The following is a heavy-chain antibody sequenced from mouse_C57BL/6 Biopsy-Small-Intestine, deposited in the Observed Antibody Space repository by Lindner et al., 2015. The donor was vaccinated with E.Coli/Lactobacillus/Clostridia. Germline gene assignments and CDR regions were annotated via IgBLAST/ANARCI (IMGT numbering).Heavy chain of an antibody. J-gene: IGHJ1*01. CDR2: ISAYNGNT. Sequence: SVKVSCKASGYAFTSYGISWVRQAPGQGLEWMGWISAYNGNTNYAQKLRGRVTMTTDTSTRTAYMELRSLRSDDTAVYYCATFDIVVAATIPAYHYNAMDVWGQGTTVTVSS. CDR3: ATFDIVVAATIPAYHYNAMDV. D-gene: IGHD1-1*01. CDR1: GYAFTSYG. V-gene: IGHV1-20*01.